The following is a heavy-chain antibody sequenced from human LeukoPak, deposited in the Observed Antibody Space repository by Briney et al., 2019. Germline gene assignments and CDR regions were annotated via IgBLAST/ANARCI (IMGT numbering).Heavy chain of an antibody. V-gene: IGHV3-30*02. J-gene: IGHJ4*02. D-gene: IGHD2-21*02. Sequence: GGSLRLSRAASGFSFSNNGMHRVRQIPGKGLEWVAFIRFDGVTQYYADSVRGRFTISRDNSKNTLYQEMNNLRTDDTALYYCAKVRVTAASGEGYWGQGTLVIVSS. CDR2: IRFDGVTQ. CDR3: AKVRVTAASGEGY. CDR1: GFSFSNNG.